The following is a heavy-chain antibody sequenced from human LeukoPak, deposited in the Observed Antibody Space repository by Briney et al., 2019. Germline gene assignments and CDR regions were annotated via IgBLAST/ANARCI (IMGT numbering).Heavy chain of an antibody. Sequence: GVSLRLSCAASGLTFSDYYMSWIRQVPGKGLEWVSYISSSGSTIYYADSVKGRFTISRDNSKNTLYLQMNSLRAEDTAVYYCAKVPGGWYEIDYWGQGTLVTVSS. J-gene: IGHJ4*02. V-gene: IGHV3-11*01. CDR3: AKVPGGWYEIDY. CDR1: GLTFSDYY. CDR2: ISSSGSTI. D-gene: IGHD6-19*01.